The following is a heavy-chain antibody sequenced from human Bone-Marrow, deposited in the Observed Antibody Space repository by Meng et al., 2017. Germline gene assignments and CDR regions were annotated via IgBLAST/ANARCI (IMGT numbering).Heavy chain of an antibody. V-gene: IGHV1-69*01. CDR1: GGTFSSYA. D-gene: IGHD1-1*01. Sequence: QVRPVEAGAEVKKPGSSVKVSCKASGGTFSSYAISWVRQAPGQGLEWMGGIIPIFGTANYAQKFQGRVTITADESTSTAYMELSSLRSEDTAVYYCARTNWEDWYFDLWGRGTLVTVSS. J-gene: IGHJ2*01. CDR3: ARTNWEDWYFDL. CDR2: IIPIFGTA.